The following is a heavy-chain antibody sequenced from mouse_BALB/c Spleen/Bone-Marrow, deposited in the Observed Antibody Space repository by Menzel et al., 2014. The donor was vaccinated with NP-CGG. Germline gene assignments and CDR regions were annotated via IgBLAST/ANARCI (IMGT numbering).Heavy chain of an antibody. CDR3: TRVFNYSWFTY. V-gene: IGHV5-17*02. CDR1: GFTFSSFG. CDR2: ISSGSSTI. D-gene: IGHD2-1*01. J-gene: IGHJ3*01. Sequence: EVMLVESGGGLVQPGGSRKLSCAASGFTFSSFGMHWVRQAPEKGLEWVAYISSGSSTIYYADTVKGRFTISRDNPKNTLFLQMTILISYYTSIYYCTRVFNYSWFTYWVQRTLITVS.